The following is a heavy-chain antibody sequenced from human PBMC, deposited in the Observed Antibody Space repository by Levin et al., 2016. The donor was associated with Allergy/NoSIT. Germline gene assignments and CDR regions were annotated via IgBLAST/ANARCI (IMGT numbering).Heavy chain of an antibody. CDR1: GFIISKFW. CDR3: ATDSCGGECYPRYFYGMDV. Sequence: GESLKISCAATGFIISKFWMHWVRQAPGKGLEWVSRVDRDGSNPGYADSVKGRFTISRDNARNTLYLDMNSLRVDDTAVYFCATDSCGGECYPRYFYGMDVWGQGTTVTV. J-gene: IGHJ6*02. CDR2: VDRDGSNP. D-gene: IGHD2-21*01. V-gene: IGHV3-74*01.